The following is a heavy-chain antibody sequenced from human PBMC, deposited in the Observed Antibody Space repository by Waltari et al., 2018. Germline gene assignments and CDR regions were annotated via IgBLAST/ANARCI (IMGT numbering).Heavy chain of an antibody. V-gene: IGHV6-1*01. Sequence: QVQLQQSGPGLVKPSQTLSLTCAISEDSVSSNRAAWNWFRQAPSRGLEWLGGTYYRSKWYNDYAVSVKSRIVINADTSKNQFSLQLNSVTPEDTAVYYCAGGGLDDACDFWGQGTMVTVSS. CDR2: TYYRSKWYN. D-gene: IGHD1-26*01. J-gene: IGHJ3*01. CDR3: AGGGLDDACDF. CDR1: EDSVSSNRAA.